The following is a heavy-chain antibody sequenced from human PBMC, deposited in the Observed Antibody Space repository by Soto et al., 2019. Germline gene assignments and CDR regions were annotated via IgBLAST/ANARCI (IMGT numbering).Heavy chain of an antibody. V-gene: IGHV5-51*01. D-gene: IGHD6-6*01. CDR3: TRWVRIAARASFDY. CDR1: GYSFTNYW. Sequence: GESLKVCCKGSGYSFTNYWIGWVRQMPGKGLEWMGIIYPGDSDTRYSPSFQGQVTISVDKSISTAYLQWSSLKASDTAMYYCTRWVRIAARASFDYWGQGTLVTVSS. J-gene: IGHJ4*02. CDR2: IYPGDSDT.